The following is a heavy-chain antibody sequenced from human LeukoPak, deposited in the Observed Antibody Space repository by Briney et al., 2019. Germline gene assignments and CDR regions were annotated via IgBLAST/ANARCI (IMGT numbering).Heavy chain of an antibody. CDR3: ARLRSSWSGTPGAFDI. CDR1: GGSISSYY. J-gene: IGHJ3*02. Sequence: SETLSLTCTVSGGSISSYYWSWIRQPPGKGLEWIGYIYYSGSTNYNPSLKSRVTISVDTSKNQFSLKLSSVTAADTAVYYCARLRSSWSGTPGAFDIWGQGTMVTVSS. CDR2: IYYSGST. D-gene: IGHD3-3*01. V-gene: IGHV4-59*08.